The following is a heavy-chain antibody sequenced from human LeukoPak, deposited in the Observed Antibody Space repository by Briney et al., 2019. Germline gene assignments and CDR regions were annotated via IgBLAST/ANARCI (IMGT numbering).Heavy chain of an antibody. CDR2: IKEDGTET. D-gene: IGHD5-24*01. J-gene: IGHJ4*02. CDR1: GFMFSSNW. Sequence: GGSLRLSCAAPGFMFSSNWMSWVRLAPGKGLEWVANIKEDGTETYYVDSVKGRFTISRDNAKNSLYLQMNSLRVEDTAVYYCAKEGRSLQTYWGQGTLVTVSS. V-gene: IGHV3-7*03. CDR3: AKEGRSLQTY.